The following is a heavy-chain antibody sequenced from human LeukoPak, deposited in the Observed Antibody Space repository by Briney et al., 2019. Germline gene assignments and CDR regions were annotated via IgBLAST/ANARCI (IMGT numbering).Heavy chain of an antibody. CDR1: GFTFSSYA. CDR3: AKGDCSSTSCYSEYYYYGMDV. V-gene: IGHV3-23*01. D-gene: IGHD2-2*02. CDR2: ISGSGGST. J-gene: IGHJ6*04. Sequence: PGGSLRLSCAASGFTFSSYAMSWVRQAPGKGLEWVSAISGSGGSTYYADSVKGRFTISRDNSKNTLYLQMNSLRAEDTAVYYWAKGDCSSTSCYSEYYYYGMDVWGKGTTVTVSS.